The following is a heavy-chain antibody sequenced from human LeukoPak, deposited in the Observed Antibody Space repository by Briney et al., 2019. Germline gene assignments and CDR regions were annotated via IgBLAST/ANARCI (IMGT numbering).Heavy chain of an antibody. Sequence: KPGGSLRLSCEASGFTFRSYTMNWVRQPPGKGLEWVSSIDFSSSYIYYADSVKGRFTISRDNAKNSLYLQMNSLRAEDTAVYYCARDPIVVAPAAGDWGRGILVVVSS. D-gene: IGHD2-15*01. J-gene: IGHJ4*02. CDR3: ARDPIVVAPAAGD. V-gene: IGHV3-21*01. CDR2: IDFSSSYI. CDR1: GFTFRSYT.